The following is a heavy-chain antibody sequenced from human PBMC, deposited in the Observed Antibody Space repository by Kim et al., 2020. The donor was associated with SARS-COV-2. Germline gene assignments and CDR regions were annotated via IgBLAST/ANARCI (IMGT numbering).Heavy chain of an antibody. CDR3: ARHRTTRNYYYYGMDV. J-gene: IGHJ6*02. Sequence: SLKSRVTISVDTSKNQFSLKLSSVTAADTAVYYCARHRTTRNYYYYGMDVWGQGTTVTVSS. D-gene: IGHD4-17*01. V-gene: IGHV4-39*01.